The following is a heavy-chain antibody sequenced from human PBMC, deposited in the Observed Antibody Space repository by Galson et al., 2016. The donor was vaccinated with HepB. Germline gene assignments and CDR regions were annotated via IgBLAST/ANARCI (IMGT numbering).Heavy chain of an antibody. CDR2: ISASNGNT. D-gene: IGHD6-13*01. J-gene: IGHJ4*02. V-gene: IGHV1-18*04. Sequence: SVKVSCKASGFTFASFGFSWVRQAPGQGPQYMGWISASNGNTNSAQQFQGRVTMTTDTSTSTVYMELRSLRSDDTAVYFCARDDRGRYLPGNPPYSSPWFYCDYWGQGTLVTVSS. CDR3: ARDDRGRYLPGNPPYSSPWFYCDY. CDR1: GFTFASFG.